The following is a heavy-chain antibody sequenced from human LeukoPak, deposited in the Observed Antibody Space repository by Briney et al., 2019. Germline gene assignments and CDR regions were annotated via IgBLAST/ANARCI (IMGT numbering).Heavy chain of an antibody. D-gene: IGHD5-12*01. CDR1: GGSISSYY. J-gene: IGHJ4*02. CDR3: ARVSGYSGYDLDY. V-gene: IGHV4-59*12. Sequence: SETLSLTCTVSGGSISSYYWNWIRQSPGKGLEWIGYIYYSGSTNYNPSLKSRVTMSVDTSKNQFSLKLSSVTAADTAVYYCARVSGYSGYDLDYWGQGTLVTVSS. CDR2: IYYSGST.